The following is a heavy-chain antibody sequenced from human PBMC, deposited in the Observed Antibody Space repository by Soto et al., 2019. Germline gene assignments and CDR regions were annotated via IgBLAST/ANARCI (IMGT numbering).Heavy chain of an antibody. CDR3: ASSPGDYYDTSGYYFDY. V-gene: IGHV4-30-2*01. J-gene: IGHJ4*02. CDR2: IYHSGTT. Sequence: QLQLQESGSGLVKSSQTLSLTCAVSGASIRSGGYSWSWIRQPPGKGLEWIGYIYHSGTTYYHPSLTTRGRISVGRSQNQFSLKLSSVTAADTAVYYCASSPGDYYDTSGYYFDYWGQGTLVTVSS. D-gene: IGHD3-22*01. CDR1: GASIRSGGYS.